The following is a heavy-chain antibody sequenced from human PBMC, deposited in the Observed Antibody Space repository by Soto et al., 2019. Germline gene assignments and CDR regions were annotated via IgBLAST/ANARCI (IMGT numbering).Heavy chain of an antibody. Sequence: PSETLSLTCSVSGDSINSDKYYWGWIRQPPGKGLEWIGSIYFRGNTYHNPSLQTRVTISLDKSRSQFSLKLNSVTAADSAVYFCARLEGLATISYYFDFWGQGALVTVSS. CDR1: GDSINSDKYY. CDR2: IYFRGNT. CDR3: ARLEGLATISYYFDF. J-gene: IGHJ4*02. D-gene: IGHD3-9*01. V-gene: IGHV4-39*01.